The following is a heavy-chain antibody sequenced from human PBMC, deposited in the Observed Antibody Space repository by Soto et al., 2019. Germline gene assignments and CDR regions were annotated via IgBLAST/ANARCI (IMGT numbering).Heavy chain of an antibody. D-gene: IGHD6-6*01. CDR2: ISSSGDII. V-gene: IGHV3-11*01. CDR3: ARDPASAYSSSSFDY. Sequence: QVQLVESGGGLVKPGGSLRLSCAGSGFSFSDYYMSWIRQAPGKGLEWVSYISSSGDIIYYADSVKGRFTISRDNAKNSLYLQMNSLRAEDTAVYYCARDPASAYSSSSFDYWGQGTLVTVSS. J-gene: IGHJ4*02. CDR1: GFSFSDYY.